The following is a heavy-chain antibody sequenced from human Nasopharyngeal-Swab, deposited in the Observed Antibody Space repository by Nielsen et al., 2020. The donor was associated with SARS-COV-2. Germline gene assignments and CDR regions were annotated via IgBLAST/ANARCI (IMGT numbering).Heavy chain of an antibody. J-gene: IGHJ4*02. CDR2: IYYSGST. V-gene: IGHV4-59*01. CDR3: ARGGRGIFGVVTNFDY. CDR1: GGSISSYY. D-gene: IGHD3-3*01. Sequence: ETLSLTCTVSGGSISSYYWSWIRQPPGKGLEWIGYIYYSGSTNYNPSLKSRVTISVDTSKNQFSLKLGSVTAADTAVYYCARGGRGIFGVVTNFDYWGQGTLVTVSS.